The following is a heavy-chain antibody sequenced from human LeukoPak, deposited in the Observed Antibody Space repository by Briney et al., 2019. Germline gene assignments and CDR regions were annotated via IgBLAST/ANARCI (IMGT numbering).Heavy chain of an antibody. J-gene: IGHJ4*02. CDR1: GFTFSSYG. CDR2: IRYDGSNK. CDR3: AKDQQRYSSSYLLDY. D-gene: IGHD6-6*01. V-gene: IGHV3-30*02. Sequence: GGSLGLSGAAPGFTFSSYGMHWVGQAPGKGLGWGAFIRYDGSNKYYADSVKGRFTISRDNSKNTLYLQMNSLRAEDTAVYYCAKDQQRYSSSYLLDYWGQGTLVTVSS.